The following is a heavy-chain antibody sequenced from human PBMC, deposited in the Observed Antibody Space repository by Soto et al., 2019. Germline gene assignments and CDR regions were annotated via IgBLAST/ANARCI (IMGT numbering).Heavy chain of an antibody. CDR2: IKTDGTYA. Sequence: EVQLVECGGDLVQPGGSLRLTCAASGFTFSTYWMHWVRQAPGKGLLWVSRIKTDGTYATYADSVKGRFTISRDNAKNTLYLQMNSLRVEDAAVYYCAAGGSGYYANWVQGTLVTVSS. J-gene: IGHJ4*02. CDR3: AAGGSGYYAN. D-gene: IGHD3-22*01. CDR1: GFTFSTYW. V-gene: IGHV3-74*01.